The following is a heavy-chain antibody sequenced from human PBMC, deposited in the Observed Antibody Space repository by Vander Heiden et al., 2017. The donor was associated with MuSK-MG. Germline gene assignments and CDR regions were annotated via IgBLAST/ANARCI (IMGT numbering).Heavy chain of an antibody. V-gene: IGHV3-48*03. J-gene: IGHJ5*02. D-gene: IGHD3-3*01. CDR2: ISTSGSII. CDR1: GLPFSTYE. Sequence: EPQLVESGGALVQPRGSLRLSCAASGLPFSTYEMNWVRQAPGKGLEWIAYISTSGSIIYYADSVKGRFTISRDNAKNSMYLQMDSLRVEDTAVYFCARDILRVLGRDPWLAPWGQGTLVTVSS. CDR3: ARDILRVLGRDPWLAP.